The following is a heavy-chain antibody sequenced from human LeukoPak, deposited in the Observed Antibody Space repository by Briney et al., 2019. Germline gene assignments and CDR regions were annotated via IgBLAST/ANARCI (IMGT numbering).Heavy chain of an antibody. CDR2: VYISGSN. CDR3: ARELGDSSGPEYYHGMDD. J-gene: IGHJ6*02. V-gene: IGHV4-4*07. Sequence: SETLSLTCTISGASIRSYYWSWIRQPAGKGLEWIGRVYISGSNNYNPSLKSRVTMSVDTSKNQFSLNLNSVTAADTAVYYCARELGDSSGPEYYHGMDDWGQGTTVTVSS. CDR1: GASIRSYY. D-gene: IGHD6-19*01.